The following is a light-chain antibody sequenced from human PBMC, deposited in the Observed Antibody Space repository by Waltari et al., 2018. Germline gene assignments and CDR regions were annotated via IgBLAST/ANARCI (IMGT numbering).Light chain of an antibody. CDR1: QDISSA. CDR2: DAS. Sequence: AIQLTQSPSSLSASVGDKVTITCRASQDISSALAWYQLRPGKAPKFLFYDASILEIGVPSRFRGSGSGTDFTLTISSLQPDDFGTYFCQQFNSFPLTFGGGTKVEMK. CDR3: QQFNSFPLT. J-gene: IGKJ4*01. V-gene: IGKV1-13*02.